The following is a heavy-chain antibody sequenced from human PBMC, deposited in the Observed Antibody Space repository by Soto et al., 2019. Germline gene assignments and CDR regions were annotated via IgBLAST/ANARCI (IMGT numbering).Heavy chain of an antibody. D-gene: IGHD6-19*01. Sequence: PSQTLSLTCAISGDSVSSTSTAWSWIRHSPSRGLEWLGRTYYRSNWYTDYAVSVKSRITISPDTSKNQFSLQLNSVTPEDTAVYYCARGSYYSGWVWGQGTLVTVSS. V-gene: IGHV6-1*01. CDR3: ARGSYYSGWV. J-gene: IGHJ4*02. CDR2: TYYRSNWYT. CDR1: GDSVSSTSTA.